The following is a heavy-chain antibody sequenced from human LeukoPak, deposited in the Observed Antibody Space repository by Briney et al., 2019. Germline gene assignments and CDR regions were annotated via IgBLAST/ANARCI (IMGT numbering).Heavy chain of an antibody. D-gene: IGHD6-19*01. CDR3: AREQGIAVASHSHFDY. V-gene: IGHV3-30*07. CDR1: GFTSSTSS. CDR2: IWYDGSNK. Sequence: AGGSLRLSCAVSGFTSSTSSVHGVRQAPGKGLEWVAVIWYDGSNKYYADSVKGRFTISRDNSKNTLYLQMNSLRAEDTAVYYCAREQGIAVASHSHFDYWGQGTLVTVSS. J-gene: IGHJ4*02.